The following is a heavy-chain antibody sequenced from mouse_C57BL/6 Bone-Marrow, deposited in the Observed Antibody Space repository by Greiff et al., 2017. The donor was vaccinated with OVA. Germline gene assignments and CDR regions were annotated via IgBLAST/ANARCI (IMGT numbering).Heavy chain of an antibody. CDR1: GFTFSDYY. CDR2: INYNGSST. CDR3: ARGGSSPYWYFDV. Sequence: EVQRVESEGGLVQPGSSMKLSCTASGFTFSDYYMAWVRQVPEKGLEWVANINYNGSSTYYLDSLKSRFIISRDNAKNILYLQMSSLKSEDTATYYCARGGSSPYWYFDVWGTGTTVTVSS. D-gene: IGHD1-1*01. J-gene: IGHJ1*03. V-gene: IGHV5-16*01.